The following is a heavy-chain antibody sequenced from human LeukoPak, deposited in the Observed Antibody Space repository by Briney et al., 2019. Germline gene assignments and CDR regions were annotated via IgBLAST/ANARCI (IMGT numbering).Heavy chain of an antibody. CDR3: ARVAIAAAGAYYYGMDV. CDR2: IYTSGST. D-gene: IGHD6-13*01. CDR1: SGSISSGSYY. Sequence: SETLSLTCTVSSGSISSGSYYWSWIRQPAGKGLEWIGRIYTSGSTNYNPSLKTRVTISVDTSKSQFSLKLSSVTAADTAVYYCARVAIAAAGAYYYGMDVWGQGTTVTVSS. J-gene: IGHJ6*02. V-gene: IGHV4-61*02.